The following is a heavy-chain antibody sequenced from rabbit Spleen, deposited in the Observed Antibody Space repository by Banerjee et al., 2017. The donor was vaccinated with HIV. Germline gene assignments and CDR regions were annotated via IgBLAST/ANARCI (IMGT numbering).Heavy chain of an antibody. J-gene: IGHJ4*01. D-gene: IGHD7-1*01. CDR1: GFTISNNY. Sequence: QLVESRGGLVTPGGSLKLSCKASGFTISNNYWMNWVRQAPGKGLEWIGYIDPVFGSTSYASWVNGRFTISSHNAQNTLFLQLNSLTAADTATYFCVREAGYAGYGDGNLWGPGTLVTVS. CDR2: IDPVFGST. CDR3: VREAGYAGYGDGNL. V-gene: IGHV1S7*01.